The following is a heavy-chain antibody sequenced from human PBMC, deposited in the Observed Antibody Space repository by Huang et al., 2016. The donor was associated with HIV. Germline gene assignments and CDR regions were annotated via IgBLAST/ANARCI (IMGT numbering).Heavy chain of an antibody. V-gene: IGHV3-74*01. CDR2: MNSEVSST. CDR3: ARDPRIQSWLNFFDY. D-gene: IGHD3-22*01. Sequence: EVQLVESGGGLVQPGGSLRLSCAASGFSISSYWMHWVRQAPGKGLVGVSRMNSEVSSTSYADSVKGRFTISRDNAKNTLYLQMNSLRAEDTAVYYCARDPRIQSWLNFFDYWGQGTLVSVSS. J-gene: IGHJ4*02. CDR1: GFSISSYW.